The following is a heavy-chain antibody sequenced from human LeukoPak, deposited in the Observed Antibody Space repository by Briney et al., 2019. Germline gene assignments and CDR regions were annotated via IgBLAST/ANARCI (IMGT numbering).Heavy chain of an antibody. CDR2: ISWTSGSI. V-gene: IGHV3-9*01. D-gene: IGHD3-10*01. J-gene: IGHJ4*02. CDR1: GFTFDDYA. Sequence: PGRSLRLSCAASGFTFDDYAMHWVRQAPGKGLEWVSGISWTSGSIGYADSVKGRFTISRDNAKNSLYLQMNSLRAEDTALYYCAKDIHYYGSGSYYIDYWGQGTLVTVSS. CDR3: AKDIHYYGSGSYYIDY.